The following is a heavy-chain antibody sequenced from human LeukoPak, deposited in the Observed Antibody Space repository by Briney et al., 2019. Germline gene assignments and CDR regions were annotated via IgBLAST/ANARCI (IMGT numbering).Heavy chain of an antibody. Sequence: GSSVKVSCKASGYTFTGYYMHWVRQAPGQGLEWMGRINPNSGGTNYAQKFQGRVTMTRDTYISTAYMELSRLRSGDTAVYYCARPCSSTSCQFFDAFDIWGQGTVVTVSS. CDR3: ARPCSSTSCQFFDAFDI. V-gene: IGHV1-2*06. CDR2: INPNSGGT. J-gene: IGHJ3*02. CDR1: GYTFTGYY. D-gene: IGHD2-2*01.